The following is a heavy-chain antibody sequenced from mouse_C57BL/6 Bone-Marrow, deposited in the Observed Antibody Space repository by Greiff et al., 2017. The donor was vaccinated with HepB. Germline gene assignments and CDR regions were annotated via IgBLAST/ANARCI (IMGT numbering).Heavy chain of an antibody. Sequence: QVQLQQSGAELVMPGASVKLSCKASGYTFTSYWMHWVKQRPGQGLEWIGEIDPSDSYTNYNQKFKGKSTLTVDKSSSTAYMQLSSLTSEDSAVYYCASNWRGYYAMDYWGQGTSVTVSS. CDR1: GYTFTSYW. CDR2: IDPSDSYT. J-gene: IGHJ4*01. CDR3: ASNWRGYYAMDY. D-gene: IGHD4-1*02. V-gene: IGHV1-69*01.